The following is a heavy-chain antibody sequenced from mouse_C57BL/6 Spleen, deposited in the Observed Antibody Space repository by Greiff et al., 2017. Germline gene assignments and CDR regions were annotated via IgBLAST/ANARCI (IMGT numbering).Heavy chain of an antibody. V-gene: IGHV5-4*01. Sequence: EVMLVESGGGLVKPGGSLKLSCAASGFTFSSYAMSWVRQTPEKRLEWVATISDGGSYTYYPDNVKGRFTISRDNAKNNLYLQMSHLKSEDTAMYYCAREGDSLDYWGQGTTLTVSS. CDR3: AREGDSLDY. J-gene: IGHJ2*01. D-gene: IGHD2-12*01. CDR1: GFTFSSYA. CDR2: ISDGGSYT.